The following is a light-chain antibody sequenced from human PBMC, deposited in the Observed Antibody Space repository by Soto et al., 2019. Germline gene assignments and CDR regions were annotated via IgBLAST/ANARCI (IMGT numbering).Light chain of an antibody. V-gene: IGLV2-14*01. CDR1: SSDVGGYNY. Sequence: QSVLTHPASLSGSPGQSITISCTGTSSDVGGYNYVSWFQQHPGKAPKLLIYEVNNRPSRISNRFSGSKSGNTASLTISGLQAEDEADYYCSSYTSSNTLVFGTGTKVTVL. CDR3: SSYTSSNTLV. J-gene: IGLJ1*01. CDR2: EVN.